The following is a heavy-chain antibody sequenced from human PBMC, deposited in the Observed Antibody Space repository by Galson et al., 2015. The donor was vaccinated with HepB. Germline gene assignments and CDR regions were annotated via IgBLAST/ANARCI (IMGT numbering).Heavy chain of an antibody. V-gene: IGHV3-48*02. CDR2: IIGSGSNI. Sequence: SLRLSCAVSGFTFSDYSMNWVRQAPGKGLEWVSYIIGSGSNIYYADSVKGRFTISRDNSKNTLYVQMNSLRDEDTALYYCAKDRSDYVQTPNYFDYWGQGTLVTVSS. CDR1: GFTFSDYS. CDR3: AKDRSDYVQTPNYFDY. J-gene: IGHJ4*02. D-gene: IGHD3-16*01.